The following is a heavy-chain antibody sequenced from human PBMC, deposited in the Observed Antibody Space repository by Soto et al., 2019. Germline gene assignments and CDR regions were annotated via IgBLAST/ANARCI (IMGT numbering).Heavy chain of an antibody. CDR1: GGSISSSSYY. CDR3: ARQRMYSCPDY. CDR2: IYYSGST. V-gene: IGHV4-39*01. J-gene: IGHJ4*02. D-gene: IGHD2-2*01. Sequence: QLQLQESGPGLVKPSETLSLTCTVSGGSISSSSYYWGWIRQPPGKGLEWIGSIYYSGSTYYNPSLKSRVTISVDTSKNQLSLNLSSVTAADTAVYYCARQRMYSCPDYWGQGTLVTVSS.